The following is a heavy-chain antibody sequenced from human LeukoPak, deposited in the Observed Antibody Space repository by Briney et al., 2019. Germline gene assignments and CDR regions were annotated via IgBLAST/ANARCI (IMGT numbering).Heavy chain of an antibody. V-gene: IGHV4-39*07. CDR2: IYYIGNS. CDR1: GGSIRSNYY. CDR3: ASLQGYCSGNRCPSSANYYYYMDV. J-gene: IGHJ6*03. Sequence: SETLSLTCTVSGGSIRSNYYWGWIRQPPGKGLEWIGSIYYIGNSYYNPSLKSRVTMSIDTSKNQFSLKVNSVTAADTAVYYCASLQGYCSGNRCPSSANYYYYMDVWGKGTTVTVSS. D-gene: IGHD2-15*01.